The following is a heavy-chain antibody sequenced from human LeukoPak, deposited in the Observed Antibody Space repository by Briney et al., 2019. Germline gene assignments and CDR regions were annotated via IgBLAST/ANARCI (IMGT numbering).Heavy chain of an antibody. J-gene: IGHJ6*04. CDR1: DFTFSRYW. D-gene: IGHD3-10*02. V-gene: IGHV3-7*01. CDR2: IKKDGSEI. Sequence: PGGSLRLSCAASDFTFSRYWMSWVRQAPGKGLEWVANIKKDGSEIYYLDSVKGRFTVSRDNAKNSLYLQMNSLRAEDTAVYYCAELGITMIGGVWGKGTTVTISS. CDR3: AELGITMIGGV.